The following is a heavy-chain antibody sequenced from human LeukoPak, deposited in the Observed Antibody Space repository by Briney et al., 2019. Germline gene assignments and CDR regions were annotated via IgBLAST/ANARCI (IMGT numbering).Heavy chain of an antibody. CDR3: ARGFWSGSPSVRYYYYYYMDV. CDR2: IIPIFGTA. Sequence: SVKVSCKASGGTFSSYAIGWVRQAPGQGLEWMGGIIPIFGTANYAQKFQGRVTITTDESTSTAYMELSSLRSEDTAVYYCARGFWSGSPSVRYYYYYYMDVWGKGTTVTVSS. D-gene: IGHD3-3*01. J-gene: IGHJ6*03. V-gene: IGHV1-69*05. CDR1: GGTFSSYA.